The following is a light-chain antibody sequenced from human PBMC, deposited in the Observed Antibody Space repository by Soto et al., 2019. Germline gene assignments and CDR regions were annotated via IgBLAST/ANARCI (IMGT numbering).Light chain of an antibody. CDR2: GAS. J-gene: IGKJ4*01. CDR3: QQYKNWPPLT. V-gene: IGKV3D-15*01. CDR1: QSVSSN. Sequence: TLSLSPGERATLSCGASQSVSSNLAWYQQKPGQAPRLLIYGASTRATGIPARFSGGWSGTAFTPTISSLQSEDFAVYYCQQYKNWPPLTFGRGTKVDIK.